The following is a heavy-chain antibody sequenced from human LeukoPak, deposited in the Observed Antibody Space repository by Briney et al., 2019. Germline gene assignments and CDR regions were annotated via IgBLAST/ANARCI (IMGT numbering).Heavy chain of an antibody. V-gene: IGHV4-39*01. CDR2: IYYSGNT. D-gene: IGHD4-11*01. J-gene: IGHJ6*03. Sequence: SETLSLTCTVSGVSISSSNSYWGWIRQPPGKGLEWIGSIYYSGNTYYNASLKSQVSISIDTSKNQFSLKLTSVTAADTAVYYCARGHSIEPYYYYYYMDVWGKGTTVTVSS. CDR1: GVSISSSNSY. CDR3: ARGHSIEPYYYYYYMDV.